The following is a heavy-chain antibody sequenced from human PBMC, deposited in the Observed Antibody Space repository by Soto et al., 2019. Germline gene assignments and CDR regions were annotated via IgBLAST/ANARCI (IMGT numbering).Heavy chain of an antibody. D-gene: IGHD5-12*01. V-gene: IGHV3-30-3*01. J-gene: IGHJ4*02. CDR3: ARDMATIVDY. CDR1: GFTFSSYA. CDR2: ISYDGSNK. Sequence: QVQLVESGGGVVQPGRSLRLSCAAIGFTFSSYAMQWVRQAPGKGLEWVAVISYDGSNKYYADSVKGRFTISRDNSKNTLYLQMNSLIAEDTAVYYCARDMATIVDYWGQGTLVTVSS.